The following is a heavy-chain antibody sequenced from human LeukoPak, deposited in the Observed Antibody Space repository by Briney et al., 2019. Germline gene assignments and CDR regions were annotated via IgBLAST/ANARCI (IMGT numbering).Heavy chain of an antibody. V-gene: IGHV4-34*01. CDR3: ATGVGWLQLVY. CDR1: GGSFSGYY. Sequence: PSETLSLTCAVYGGSFSGYYWSWIRQPPGKGLEWIGEINHSGSTNYNPSLKSRVTISVDTSKNQFSLKLSSVTAADTAVYYCATGVGWLQLVYWGQGTLVAVSS. CDR2: INHSGST. J-gene: IGHJ4*02. D-gene: IGHD5-12*01.